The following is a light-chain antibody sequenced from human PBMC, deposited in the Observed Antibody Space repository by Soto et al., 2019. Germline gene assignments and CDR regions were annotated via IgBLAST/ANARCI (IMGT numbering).Light chain of an antibody. V-gene: IGKV1-9*01. CDR3: QQLNSYPLT. CDR1: QGISSY. CDR2: AAS. Sequence: DIQMAQSPSSVSASVGDRVTLTCRASQGISSYLAWYQQKPGKAPKLLIYAASTLQSGVPSRFSGSGSGTEFTLTISSLQPEDFATYYCQQLNSYPLTFGGGTKVDIK. J-gene: IGKJ4*01.